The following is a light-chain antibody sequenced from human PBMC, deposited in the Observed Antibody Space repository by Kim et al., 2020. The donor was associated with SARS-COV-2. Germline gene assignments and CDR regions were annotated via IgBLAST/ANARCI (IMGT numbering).Light chain of an antibody. V-gene: IGKV3-11*01. CDR3: QQRSNWPPWT. J-gene: IGKJ1*01. CDR1: QSVSSY. Sequence: PGESASRSGRASQSVSSYLAWYQQKPGQAPRLLIYDASNRATGIPARFSGSGSGTDFTLTISSLEPEDFAVYYCQQRSNWPPWTFGQGTKVDIK. CDR2: DAS.